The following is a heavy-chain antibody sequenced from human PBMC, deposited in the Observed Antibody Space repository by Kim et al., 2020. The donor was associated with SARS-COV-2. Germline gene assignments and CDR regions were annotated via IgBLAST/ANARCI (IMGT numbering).Heavy chain of an antibody. J-gene: IGHJ4*01. CDR3: ARAFPGTLGFDY. Sequence: SETLSLTCAVSGGSISSGGYSWSWIRQPPGKGLEWIGYIYHSGSTYYNPSLKSRVTISVDRSKNQFSLKLSSVTAADTAVYYCARAFPGTLGFDYGGHGT. D-gene: IGHD7-27*01. CDR1: GGSISSGGYS. V-gene: IGHV4-30-2*01. CDR2: IYHSGST.